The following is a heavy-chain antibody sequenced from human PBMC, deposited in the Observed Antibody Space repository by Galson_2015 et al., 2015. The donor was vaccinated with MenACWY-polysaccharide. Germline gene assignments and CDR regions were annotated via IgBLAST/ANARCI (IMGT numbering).Heavy chain of an antibody. CDR1: GFTFSTYT. V-gene: IGHV3-21*01. CDR3: ARSRGLDY. D-gene: IGHD3-16*01. J-gene: IGHJ4*02. Sequence: SLRLSCAASGFTFSTYTMNWVRQAPGKGLEWVPPISSSGSYIYYADSVKGRFTIPRDNAKNSLYLQMNSLRAEDTAVYYCARSRGLDYWGQGTLVTVSS. CDR2: ISSSGSYI.